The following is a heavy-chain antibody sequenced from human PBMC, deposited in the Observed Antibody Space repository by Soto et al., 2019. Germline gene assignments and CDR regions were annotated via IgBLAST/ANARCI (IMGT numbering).Heavy chain of an antibody. CDR3: ARMGDITMVRGVPRGYYGMDV. J-gene: IGHJ6*02. CDR2: ISAYNGNT. V-gene: IGHV1-18*04. CDR1: GYTFTSYG. Sequence: RASVKVSCKASGYTFTSYGISWVRQAPGQGLEWMGWISAYNGNTNYAQKLQGRVTMTTDTSTSSAYMELRSLRSDDTAVYYCARMGDITMVRGVPRGYYGMDVWGQGTTVTISS. D-gene: IGHD3-10*01.